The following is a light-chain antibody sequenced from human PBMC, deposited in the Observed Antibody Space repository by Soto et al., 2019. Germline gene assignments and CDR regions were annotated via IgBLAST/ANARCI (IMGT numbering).Light chain of an antibody. CDR1: SSDVGSYNH. CDR3: ISYTGSSTSYV. V-gene: IGLV2-14*01. J-gene: IGLJ1*01. CDR2: EVT. Sequence: QSALAQPASVSGSPGQSITIFCSGTSSDVGSYNHVAWYQQFPGKTPKLIIYEVTYRPSGVSHRFSASKSGNTASLTISGLQAEDEADYYCISYTGSSTSYVFGTGTKVTVL.